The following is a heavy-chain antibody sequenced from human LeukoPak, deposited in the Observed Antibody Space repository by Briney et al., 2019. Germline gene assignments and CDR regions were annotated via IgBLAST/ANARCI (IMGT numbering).Heavy chain of an antibody. CDR2: INQDGSAA. D-gene: IGHD3-16*01. V-gene: IGHV3-7*02. J-gene: IGHJ4*02. CDR1: GFTFTNNW. Sequence: PGGSLRLSCTAAGFTFTNNWMFWVRQAPGKGREWLANINQDGSAADSVDSVKGRFTISRDNAKNSVSLQMNSLRVEDTAVYYCAVTLRSYAFDYWGPGTLVTVSS. CDR3: AVTLRSYAFDY.